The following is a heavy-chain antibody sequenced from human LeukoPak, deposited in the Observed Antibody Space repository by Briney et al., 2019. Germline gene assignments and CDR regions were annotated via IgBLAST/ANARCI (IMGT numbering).Heavy chain of an antibody. CDR3: ARAGYGVPHFYF. V-gene: IGHV3-33*01. CDR2: IWYDGSNK. D-gene: IGHD4-17*01. J-gene: IGHJ4*02. Sequence: GGSLRLSCAASGFTFSNYGMHWVRQAPGKGLEWVAAIWYDGSNKYYGDSVKGRFTISRDNSKNTLYLHMNSLRAQDTAAYYCARAGYGVPHFYFCGQRTLVTVSS. CDR1: GFTFSNYG.